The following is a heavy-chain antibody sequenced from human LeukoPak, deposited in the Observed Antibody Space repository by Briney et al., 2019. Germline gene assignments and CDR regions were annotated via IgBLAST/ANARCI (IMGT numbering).Heavy chain of an antibody. D-gene: IGHD2-15*01. Sequence: PGGSLRLSCSASGFTFSSYAMHWVREAPGKGLEYVSAISSNGGSTYYADSVKGRFTISRDNSKNTLYLQMSSLRAEDTAVYYCVKSVAGLSGFDPWGQGTLVTVSS. CDR1: GFTFSSYA. V-gene: IGHV3-64D*06. J-gene: IGHJ5*02. CDR2: ISSNGGST. CDR3: VKSVAGLSGFDP.